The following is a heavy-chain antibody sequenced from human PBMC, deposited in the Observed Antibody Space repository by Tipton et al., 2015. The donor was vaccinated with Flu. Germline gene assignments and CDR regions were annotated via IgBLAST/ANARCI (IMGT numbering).Heavy chain of an antibody. V-gene: IGHV4-34*01. CDR1: GGSSSGHC. J-gene: IGHJ4*02. D-gene: IGHD2-2*01. CDR2: INHSGSP. CDR3: ARGSEYANAYLDF. Sequence: TLSLTCAVYGGSSSGHCWSWIRRPPGKGLEWIGEINHSGSPNYNPSLKSRVTISVDTSKNQFSLKVTSLTAADTAVYYCARGSEYANAYLDFWGQGTLVTVSS.